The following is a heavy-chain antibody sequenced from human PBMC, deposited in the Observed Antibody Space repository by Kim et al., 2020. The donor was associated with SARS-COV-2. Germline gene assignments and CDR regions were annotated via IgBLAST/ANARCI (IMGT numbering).Heavy chain of an antibody. V-gene: IGHV4-39*01. D-gene: IGHD2-8*02. Sequence: SETLSLTCTVSGGSISSSSYYWGWIRQPPGKGLEWIGSINYSGSTYSNPSLKSRVAISVDTSKNQFSLKLSTVTAADTALYYCARHPLRDVVLVVDAMGYGIDDWGQGTLVTVSS. CDR1: GGSISSSSYY. CDR3: ARHPLRDVVLVVDAMGYGIDD. CDR2: INYSGST. J-gene: IGHJ4*03.